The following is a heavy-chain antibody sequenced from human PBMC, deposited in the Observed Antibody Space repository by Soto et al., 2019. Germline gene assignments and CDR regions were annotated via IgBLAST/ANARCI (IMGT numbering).Heavy chain of an antibody. CDR2: IIPIFGTA. CDR1: GGTCSSYA. CDR3: ARDGTYYDFWSGYYGSPNWFDP. D-gene: IGHD3-3*01. J-gene: IGHJ5*02. V-gene: IGHV1-69*06. Sequence: SVKVSCKASGGTCSSYAISWVRQAPGQGLEWMGGIIPIFGTANYAQKFQGRVTITADKSTSTAYMELSSLRSEDTAVYYCARDGTYYDFWSGYYGSPNWFDPWGQGTLVTVSS.